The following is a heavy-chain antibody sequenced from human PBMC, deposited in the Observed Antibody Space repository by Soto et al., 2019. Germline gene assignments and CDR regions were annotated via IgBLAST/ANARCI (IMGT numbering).Heavy chain of an antibody. CDR1: SGSNSSGDYY. J-gene: IGHJ5*02. CDR3: ARSMVRGGWFDP. V-gene: IGHV4-30-4*01. CDR2: VYHTGSD. D-gene: IGHD3-10*01. Sequence: QVQLQESGPGLVKPSQTLSLTCTVASGSNSSGDYYWSWIRQPPGKGLEWFGYVYHTGSDYYEPNLKSRATISTDTSKNQVSLKLNSVTAADTAVYYCARSMVRGGWFDPWGQGTLVTVSS.